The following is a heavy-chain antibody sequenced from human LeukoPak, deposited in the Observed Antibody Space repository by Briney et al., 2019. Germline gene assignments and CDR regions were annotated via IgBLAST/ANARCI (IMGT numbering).Heavy chain of an antibody. Sequence: GGSLRLSCAASGFTFDDYAMHSVRQAPGKGLEWVSGISWNSGSIGYADSVKGRFTISRDNAKNSLYLQMNSLRAEDTALYYCAKDLEEYSSSSGIDPWGQGTLVTVSS. CDR2: ISWNSGSI. J-gene: IGHJ5*02. CDR1: GFTFDDYA. CDR3: AKDLEEYSSSSGIDP. V-gene: IGHV3-9*01. D-gene: IGHD6-6*01.